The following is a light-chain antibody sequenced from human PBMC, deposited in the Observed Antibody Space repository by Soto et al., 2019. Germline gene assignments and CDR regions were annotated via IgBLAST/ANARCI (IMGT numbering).Light chain of an antibody. J-gene: IGKJ5*01. Sequence: EIVLTQSPATLSLSPGERATLSCRASQSVSSYLAWYQQKPGQAPRLLIYDASNRATGIPARFSGCESGTDFTLTISSLEPEDFAVYYCQQRSNWPPRITFGQGTRLEIK. CDR2: DAS. CDR3: QQRSNWPPRIT. CDR1: QSVSSY. V-gene: IGKV3-11*01.